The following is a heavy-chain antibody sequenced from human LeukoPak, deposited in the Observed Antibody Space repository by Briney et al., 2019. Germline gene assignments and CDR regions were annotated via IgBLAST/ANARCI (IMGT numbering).Heavy chain of an antibody. D-gene: IGHD2-2*01. Sequence: SVKVSCKASGGTFSSYAISWVRQAPGQGLEWMGRIIPILGIANYAQKFQGRVTVTADKSTSTAYMELSSLRSEDTAVYYCARGVVCSSTSCYQLDYWGQGTLVTVSS. CDR1: GGTFSSYA. V-gene: IGHV1-69*04. CDR3: ARGVVCSSTSCYQLDY. CDR2: IIPILGIA. J-gene: IGHJ4*02.